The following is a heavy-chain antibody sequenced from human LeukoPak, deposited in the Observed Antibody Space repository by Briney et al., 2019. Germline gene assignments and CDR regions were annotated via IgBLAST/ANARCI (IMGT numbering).Heavy chain of an antibody. CDR2: IKQDGSET. CDR1: GFTFSSYW. V-gene: IGHV3-7*01. J-gene: IGHJ4*02. Sequence: GGSLRLSCAASGFTFSSYWMSWVRRAPGKGLEWVANIKQDGSETYFVDSVKGRFTISRDNAKNSLYLQMNSLRAEDTAVYYCARRQGSYFDTSGYYDGWGQGTLVTVSS. D-gene: IGHD3-22*01. CDR3: ARRQGSYFDTSGYYDG.